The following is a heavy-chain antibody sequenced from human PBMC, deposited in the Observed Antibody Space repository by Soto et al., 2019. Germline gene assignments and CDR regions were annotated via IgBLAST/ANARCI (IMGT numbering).Heavy chain of an antibody. CDR3: AKHSRAGFGDY. J-gene: IGHJ4*02. CDR2: ISYDGSNK. Sequence: GGSLRLSCAASGFTFSSYGMHWVRQAPGKGLEWVAVISYDGSNKYYADSVKGRFTISRDNSKNTLYLQMNSLRAEDTAVYYCAKHSRAGFGDYWGQGTLVTVSS. D-gene: IGHD3-10*01. CDR1: GFTFSSYG. V-gene: IGHV3-30*18.